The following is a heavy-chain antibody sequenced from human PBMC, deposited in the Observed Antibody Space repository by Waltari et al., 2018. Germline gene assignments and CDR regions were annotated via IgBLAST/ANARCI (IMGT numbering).Heavy chain of an antibody. D-gene: IGHD3-22*01. CDR3: TTEMGDSKSFYNFNY. CDR1: DSSPNNYW. V-gene: IGHV3-15*07. J-gene: IGHJ4*02. Sequence: EVELVESGGGLVNPGDTLRLSSAASDSSPNNYWLDWGREAPRKGVVWVGRFKSEADGGTTDYVAPVKGRFTVSKAGSKNTGFRQMNSLKSDDTAMYYCTTEMGDSKSFYNFNYWGQGTLVTVSS. CDR2: FKSEADGGTT.